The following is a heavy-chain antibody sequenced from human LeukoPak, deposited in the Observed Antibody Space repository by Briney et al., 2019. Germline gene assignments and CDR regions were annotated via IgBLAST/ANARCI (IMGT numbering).Heavy chain of an antibody. D-gene: IGHD2-21*02. CDR1: GFTVSSNY. CDR3: ARVSDCGGDCYPFDY. Sequence: GGSLRLSCAASGFTVSSNYMGWVRQAPGKGLEGVSVIYSGGSTYYSDSVKGRFTISRDNSKNTLYLQMNSLRAEDTAVYYCARVSDCGGDCYPFDYWGQGTLVTVSS. V-gene: IGHV3-53*01. CDR2: IYSGGST. J-gene: IGHJ4*02.